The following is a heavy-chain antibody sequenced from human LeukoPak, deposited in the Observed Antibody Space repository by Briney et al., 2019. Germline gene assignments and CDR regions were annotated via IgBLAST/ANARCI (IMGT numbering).Heavy chain of an antibody. Sequence: PGGSLRLSCAASGFTFSSYAMHWVRQAPGKGLEWVAVISYDGSNKYYADSVKGRFTISRDNSKNTLYLQMNSLRAEDTAVYYCAKDHTLYYYDSSGSNFDYWGQGTLVTVSS. D-gene: IGHD3-22*01. CDR2: ISYDGSNK. CDR3: AKDHTLYYYDSSGSNFDY. CDR1: GFTFSSYA. J-gene: IGHJ4*02. V-gene: IGHV3-30*04.